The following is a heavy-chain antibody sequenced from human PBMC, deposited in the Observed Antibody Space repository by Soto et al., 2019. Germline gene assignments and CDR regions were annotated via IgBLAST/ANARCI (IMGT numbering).Heavy chain of an antibody. CDR1: GGSISSGGYY. J-gene: IGHJ5*02. Sequence: QVQLQESGPGLVKPSQTLSLTCTVYGGSISSGGYYWNWIRQHPGKGLEWIGYIYYSGSTYYNPSLKIRVSMAVDTSKNQSSLKLSSVTAADTAVYYCARSVFPWGQGTLVTVSS. CDR3: ARSVFP. CDR2: IYYSGST. V-gene: IGHV4-31*03.